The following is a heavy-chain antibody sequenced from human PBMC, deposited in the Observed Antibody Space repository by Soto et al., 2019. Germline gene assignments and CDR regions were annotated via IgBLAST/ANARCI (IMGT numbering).Heavy chain of an antibody. CDR3: ARTIFGVVIMSAVDY. D-gene: IGHD3-3*01. Sequence: PVESLKISCKGSGYSFTSYWIGWVRQMPGKGLEWMGIIYPGDSDTRYSPSFQGQVTISADKSISTAYLQWSSLKASDTAMYYCARTIFGVVIMSAVDYWGQGTLVTVSS. CDR2: IYPGDSDT. V-gene: IGHV5-51*01. J-gene: IGHJ4*02. CDR1: GYSFTSYW.